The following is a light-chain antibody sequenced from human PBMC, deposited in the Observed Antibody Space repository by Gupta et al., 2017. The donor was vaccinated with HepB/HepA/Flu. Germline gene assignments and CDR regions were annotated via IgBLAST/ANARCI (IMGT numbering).Light chain of an antibody. V-gene: IGKV3-20*01. CDR2: GGS. CDR3: QQYGSSPWT. J-gene: IGKJ1*01. Sequence: EIVLTQSPGTLSLSPGERATLSCRASQSVSDNYLAWYQQKPGQAPRLLMYGGSSRATGVPDRFSGSGSGTDFTLTISRLEPEDVAMYYCQQYGSSPWTFGQGTKVEIK. CDR1: QSVSDNY.